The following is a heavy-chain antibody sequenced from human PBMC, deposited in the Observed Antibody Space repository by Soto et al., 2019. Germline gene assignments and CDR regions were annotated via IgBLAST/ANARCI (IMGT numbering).Heavy chain of an antibody. CDR3: ARFLITLHPRGDVMYV. D-gene: IGHD3-16*01. J-gene: IGHJ6*02. V-gene: IGHV1-69*01. CDR2: IIPIFGTA. CDR1: GGTFSSYA. Sequence: QVQLVQSGAEVKKPGSSVKVSCKASGGTFSSYAISWVRQAPGQGLEWMGGIIPIFGTANYAQKFPGRVTITEDECTSTAYLELSRLRSEDTAVYYCARFLITLHPRGDVMYVWGQGTTVTVSS.